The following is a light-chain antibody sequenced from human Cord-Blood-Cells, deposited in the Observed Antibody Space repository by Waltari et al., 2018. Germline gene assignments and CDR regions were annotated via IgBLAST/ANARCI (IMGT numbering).Light chain of an antibody. Sequence: EIVMTQSPATLSVSPGQRSTLSCRASQSVSSNLARYPQKPGQAPRLLIYGAYTRATGIPARFSGSGSGTEFTLTISSLQSEDFAVYYCQQYNNWPPYSFGQGTKLEIK. J-gene: IGKJ2*03. CDR1: QSVSSN. V-gene: IGKV3-15*01. CDR2: GAY. CDR3: QQYNNWPPYS.